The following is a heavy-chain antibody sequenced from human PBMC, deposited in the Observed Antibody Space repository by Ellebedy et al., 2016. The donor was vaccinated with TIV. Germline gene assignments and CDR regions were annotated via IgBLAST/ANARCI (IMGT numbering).Heavy chain of an antibody. Sequence: GESLKISXKASGYTFSSYSIAWVRQKPGKVFEWLGRVDPTNSLLNYYNPSFRGHVTVSSDQSITTVYLQWHTLRASDTAIYYCARHGFSSYYQGVDVWGQGTTVTVSS. CDR1: GYTFSSYS. V-gene: IGHV5-10-1*01. J-gene: IGHJ6*02. CDR2: VDPTNSLLN. CDR3: ARHGFSSYYQGVDV. D-gene: IGHD3-10*01.